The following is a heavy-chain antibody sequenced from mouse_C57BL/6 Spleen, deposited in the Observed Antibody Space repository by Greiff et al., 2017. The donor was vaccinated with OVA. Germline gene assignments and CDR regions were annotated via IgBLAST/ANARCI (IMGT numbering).Heavy chain of an antibody. CDR2: ISYDGSN. J-gene: IGHJ1*03. CDR1: GYSITSGYY. CDR3: ARIYYGSSYYWYFDV. D-gene: IGHD1-1*01. Sequence: VQLKESGPGLVKPSQSLSLTCSVTGYSITSGYYWNWIRQFPGNKLEWMGYISYDGSNNYNPSLKNRISITRDTSKNQFFLKLNSVTTEDTATYYCARIYYGSSYYWYFDVWGTGTTVTVSS. V-gene: IGHV3-6*01.